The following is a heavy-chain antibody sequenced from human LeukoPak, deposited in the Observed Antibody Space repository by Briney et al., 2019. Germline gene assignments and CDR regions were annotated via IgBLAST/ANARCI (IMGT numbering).Heavy chain of an antibody. V-gene: IGHV4-39*07. J-gene: IGHJ4*02. Sequence: SETLSLTCTVSGVSISSSSYYWGWIRQPPGKGLEWIGSIYYSGSTYYNPSLKSRITITVDTAKNEFSLKLSSVTAADTAVYYCASAHYIIPDYWGQGTLVTVSS. D-gene: IGHD3-10*01. CDR1: GVSISSSSYY. CDR2: IYYSGST. CDR3: ASAHYIIPDY.